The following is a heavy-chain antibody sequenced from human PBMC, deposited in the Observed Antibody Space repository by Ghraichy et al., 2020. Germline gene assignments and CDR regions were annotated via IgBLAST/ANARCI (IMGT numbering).Heavy chain of an antibody. CDR3: ARLAELGTPPGWYFDL. D-gene: IGHD7-27*01. CDR1: GGSVSSDTYY. V-gene: IGHV4-61*01. CDR2: IYYSGSA. J-gene: IGHJ2*01. Sequence: ETLSLTCTVSGGSVSSDTYYWSWIRQPPGKAPEWSGYIYYSGSANYNPSLKSRVTMSVDTSKNQFSLKLRSVTAADTAVYYCARLAELGTPPGWYFDLWGRGTLVTVSS.